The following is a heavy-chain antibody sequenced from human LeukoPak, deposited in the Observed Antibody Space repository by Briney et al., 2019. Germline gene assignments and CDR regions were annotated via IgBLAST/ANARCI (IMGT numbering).Heavy chain of an antibody. CDR1: GFTFSSYS. Sequence: AGGSLRLPCAASGFTFSSYSMNWVRQAPGKGLEWVSSISSSSSYIYYADSVKGRFTISRDNAKNSLYLQMNSLRAEDTAVYYCARDRVTMVRGHTAPQHWGQGTLVTVSS. CDR2: ISSSSSYI. D-gene: IGHD3-10*01. J-gene: IGHJ1*01. V-gene: IGHV3-21*01. CDR3: ARDRVTMVRGHTAPQH.